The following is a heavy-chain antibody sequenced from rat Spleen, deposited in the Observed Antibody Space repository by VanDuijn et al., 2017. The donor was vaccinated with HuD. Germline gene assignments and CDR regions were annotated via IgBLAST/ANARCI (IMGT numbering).Heavy chain of an antibody. V-gene: IGHV2-63*01. CDR1: GFSLTSYS. J-gene: IGHJ4*01. CDR3: TRDGTTGLLAYVLDA. Sequence: QVQVKESGPGLVQPSQTLSLTCTVSGFSLTSYSVHWVRQPPGKGLEWMGRMRHNGDTSYNSGLKSRLSISRDTSKNQVFLKMNSLQTDDTGTYYCTRDGTTGLLAYVLDAWGQGASVTVSS. CDR2: MRHNGDT. D-gene: IGHD1-11*01.